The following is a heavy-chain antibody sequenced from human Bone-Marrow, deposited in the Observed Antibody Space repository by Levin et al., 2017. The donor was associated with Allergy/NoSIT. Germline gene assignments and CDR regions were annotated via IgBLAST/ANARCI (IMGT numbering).Heavy chain of an antibody. V-gene: IGHV3-7*03. CDR1: GFTFSSYW. D-gene: IGHD3-16*01. J-gene: IGHJ4*02. CDR3: ARILYDYIWGTPRYFDY. CDR2: IKQDGSEK. Sequence: GESLKISCAASGFTFSSYWMSWVRQAPGKGLEWVANIKQDGSEKYYVDSVKGRFTISRDNAKNSLYLQMNSLRAEDTAVYYCARILYDYIWGTPRYFDYWGQGTLVTVSS.